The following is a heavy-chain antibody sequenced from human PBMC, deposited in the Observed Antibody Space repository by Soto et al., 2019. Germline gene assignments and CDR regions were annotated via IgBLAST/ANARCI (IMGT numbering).Heavy chain of an antibody. CDR3: ARGASSGWYLY. Sequence: ASVKVSCKASGYTFTSYGISWVRQAPGQGLEWMGWISAYNGNTNYAQKFQDRVTMTTDTSTSTVYMELRSLRSDDTAVYYCARGASSGWYLYWGQGTLVTVSS. J-gene: IGHJ4*02. CDR1: GYTFTSYG. D-gene: IGHD6-19*01. V-gene: IGHV1-18*01. CDR2: ISAYNGNT.